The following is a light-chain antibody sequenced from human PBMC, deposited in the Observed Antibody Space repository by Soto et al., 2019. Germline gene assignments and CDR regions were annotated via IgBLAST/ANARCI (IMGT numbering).Light chain of an antibody. CDR1: QSVSSSY. J-gene: IGKJ5*01. CDR2: GVS. CDR3: QQHNQWPIT. V-gene: IGKV3D-15*01. Sequence: EIVLTQSPGTLSLSPGERATLSCRASQSVSSSYLAWYQQKPGQAPRLLIYGVSNRATGIPARFSGSGSGTEFTLTINSLQSEDSAVYYCQQHNQWPITFGQGTRLEIK.